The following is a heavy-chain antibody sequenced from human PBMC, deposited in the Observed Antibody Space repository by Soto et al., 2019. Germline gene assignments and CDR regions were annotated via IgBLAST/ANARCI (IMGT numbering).Heavy chain of an antibody. V-gene: IGHV4-31*03. D-gene: IGHD3-10*01. CDR1: GGSISTGGHY. Sequence: SETLSLTCTVSGGSISTGGHYWNWIRQHPGKGMEWIGYISHSGTTSYNPSLRSRLTISLDTSKNQFALNLSSVTAADTAVYFCAFGSGSFFAFDIWGQGTLVTVSS. CDR3: AFGSGSFFAFDI. CDR2: ISHSGTT. J-gene: IGHJ3*02.